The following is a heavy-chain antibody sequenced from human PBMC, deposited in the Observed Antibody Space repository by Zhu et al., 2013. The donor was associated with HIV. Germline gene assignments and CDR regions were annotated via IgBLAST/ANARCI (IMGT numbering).Heavy chain of an antibody. CDR1: GFTFTDYY. Sequence: VQLVQSGAEVKKPGTTVKISCKVSGFTFTDYYIHWVRQAPGKGLEWMGLVDPEDGEAEYTAKFQARVTITADELRSTAYLELRSLRSDDTAVYFCARDGEEYNMDNWFDFWGQGTLVTVS. CDR2: VDPEDGEA. D-gene: IGHD3-10*01. V-gene: IGHV1-69-2*01. CDR3: ARDGEEYNMDNWFDF. J-gene: IGHJ5*01.